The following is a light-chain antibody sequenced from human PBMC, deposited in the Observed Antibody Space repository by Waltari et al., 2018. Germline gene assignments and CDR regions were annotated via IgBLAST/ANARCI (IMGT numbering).Light chain of an antibody. J-gene: IGKJ5*01. CDR2: RAS. CDR1: QTISSW. Sequence: DIQMTQSPSTLSASVGDRVPIPCRASQTISSWLAWYQQQPGKAPRLLIYRASTLESGVPSRFSGSGSGTEFTLTISSLQPDDFATYYCQQYNSYSITFGQGTRLEIK. V-gene: IGKV1-5*03. CDR3: QQYNSYSIT.